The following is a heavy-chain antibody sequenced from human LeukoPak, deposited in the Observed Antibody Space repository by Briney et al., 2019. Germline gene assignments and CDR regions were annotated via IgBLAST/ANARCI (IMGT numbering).Heavy chain of an antibody. J-gene: IGHJ4*02. V-gene: IGHV3-21*06. D-gene: IGHD6-25*01. CDR3: ARSRGPPTYFDY. CDR2: MSTSLNYI. Sequence: GGSLRLSCAASGFTFSDYSMNWFRQAPGKGLEWVSSMSTSLNYIYYADSVKGRFTISRDDAKNLLYLEVNSLRAEDTAVYYCARSRGPPTYFDYWGQGTLVTVSS. CDR1: GFTFSDYS.